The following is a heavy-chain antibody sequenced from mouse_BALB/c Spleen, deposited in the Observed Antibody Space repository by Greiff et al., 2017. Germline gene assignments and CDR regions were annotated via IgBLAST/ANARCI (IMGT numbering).Heavy chain of an antibody. CDR1: GFTFSSFG. V-gene: IGHV5-17*02. D-gene: IGHD1-2*01. Sequence: EVMLVESGGGLVQPGGSRKLSCAASGFTFSSFGMHWVRQAPEKGLEWVAYISSGSSTIYYADTVKGRFTISRDNPKNTLFLQMTSLRSEDTAMYYCATYGYDYFDYWGQGTTLTVSS. J-gene: IGHJ2*01. CDR2: ISSGSSTI. CDR3: ATYGYDYFDY.